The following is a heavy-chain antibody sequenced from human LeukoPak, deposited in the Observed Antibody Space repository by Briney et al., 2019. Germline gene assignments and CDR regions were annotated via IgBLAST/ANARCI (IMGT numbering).Heavy chain of an antibody. CDR3: AREDGYSMDDAFDI. J-gene: IGHJ3*02. Sequence: SETLSLTCTLSGGSISSPSDYWGWIRQPPGKGLEWIGSVYYTGDTYHNPSLKSRVTVSVDSSKNQFSLKLRSVTAADTGVYYCAREDGYSMDDAFDIWGQGTLVTVSS. D-gene: IGHD5-24*01. V-gene: IGHV4-39*01. CDR2: VYYTGDT. CDR1: GGSISSPSDY.